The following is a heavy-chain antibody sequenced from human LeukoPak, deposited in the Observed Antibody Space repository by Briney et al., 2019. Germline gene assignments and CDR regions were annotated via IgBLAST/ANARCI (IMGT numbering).Heavy chain of an antibody. D-gene: IGHD2-15*01. J-gene: IGHJ3*02. CDR3: ARDARSWYSDAFDI. V-gene: IGHV3-20*04. CDR2: INWNGGST. CDR1: GFTFSRSA. Sequence: GGSLRLSCAASGFTFSRSAMDWVRQAPGKGLEWVSGINWNGGSTGYVDSVKGRFTISRDNAKNSLYLQMNSLRAEDTALYYCARDARSWYSDAFDIWGQGTMVSVSS.